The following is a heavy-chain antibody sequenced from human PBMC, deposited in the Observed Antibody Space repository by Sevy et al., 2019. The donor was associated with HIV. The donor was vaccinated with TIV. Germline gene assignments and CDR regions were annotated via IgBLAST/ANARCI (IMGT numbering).Heavy chain of an antibody. V-gene: IGHV4-59*08. CDR1: GGSITSLY. CDR2: IYYNGHI. D-gene: IGHD1-26*01. CDR3: AGENAWGRGYS. J-gene: IGHJ4*02. Sequence: SETLSLTCTVSGGSITSLYWNWIRQPPGKGLEWIANIYYNGHINNNPSLTSRVTLSLDTSKNQLSLRLSSVTAADTAMYYCAGENAWGRGYSWGQGILVTVSS.